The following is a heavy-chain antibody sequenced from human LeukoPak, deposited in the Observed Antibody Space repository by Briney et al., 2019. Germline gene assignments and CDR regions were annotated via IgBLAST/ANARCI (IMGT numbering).Heavy chain of an antibody. CDR1: GGTFSSYA. CDR3: ARDRRIYLVGVSCYRLDY. D-gene: IGHD2-15*01. J-gene: IGHJ4*02. V-gene: IGHV1-69*06. CDR2: IIPIFGTA. Sequence: SVKVSCKASGGTFSSYAISWVRQAPGQGLEWMGGIIPIFGTANYAQKFQGRVTITADKSTSTAYMELSSLRSEDTAVYYCARDRRIYLVGVSCYRLDYGGQGTLVTVSS.